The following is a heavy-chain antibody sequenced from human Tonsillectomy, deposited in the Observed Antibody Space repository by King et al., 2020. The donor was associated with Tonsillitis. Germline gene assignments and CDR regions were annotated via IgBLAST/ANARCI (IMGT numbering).Heavy chain of an antibody. Sequence: TLQESGPTLVKPTQTLTVTCTFSGFSLSTSGVGVGWIRQPPGQAPEWLALIYWDDDKRYSPSLNSRLSITKDTSKNLVVLAMTNKDPVDTATYYCAHRRGGGGSGWNGGYFDYWGQGTLVTVSS. CDR1: GFSLSTSGVG. J-gene: IGHJ4*02. CDR2: IYWDDDK. D-gene: IGHD6-19*01. V-gene: IGHV2-5*02. CDR3: AHRRGGGGSGWNGGYFDY.